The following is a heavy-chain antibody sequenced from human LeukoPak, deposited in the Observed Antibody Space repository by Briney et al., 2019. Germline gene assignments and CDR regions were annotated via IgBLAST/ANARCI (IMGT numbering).Heavy chain of an antibody. CDR2: INWNGGST. CDR1: GFTFTNSW. CDR3: ARVKGFPGLYYFDY. V-gene: IGHV3-20*04. J-gene: IGHJ4*02. Sequence: PGGSLRLSCGASGFTFTNSWMTWVRQAPGKGLEWVSGINWNGGSTGYADSVKGRFTISRDNAKNSLYLQMNSLRAEDTALYYCARVKGFPGLYYFDYWGQGTLVTVSS.